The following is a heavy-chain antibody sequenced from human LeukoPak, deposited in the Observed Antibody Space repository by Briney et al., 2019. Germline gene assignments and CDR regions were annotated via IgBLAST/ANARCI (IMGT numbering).Heavy chain of an antibody. CDR3: ARPQNGDYPLPDY. J-gene: IGHJ4*02. D-gene: IGHD4-17*01. Sequence: QPGRSLRLSCAASGFTFSSYGMHWVRQAPGKGLEWVAVIWYDGSNKYYADSVKGRFTISRDNSKNTLYLQMNSPRAEDTAVYYCARPQNGDYPLPDYWGQGTLVTVSS. CDR2: IWYDGSNK. V-gene: IGHV3-33*08. CDR1: GFTFSSYG.